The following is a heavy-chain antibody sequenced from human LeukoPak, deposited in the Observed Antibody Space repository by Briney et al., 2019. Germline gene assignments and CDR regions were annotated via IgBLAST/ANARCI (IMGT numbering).Heavy chain of an antibody. CDR1: GFTFSDYY. CDR2: ISSSGSTI. Sequence: GGSLRLSCAASGFTFSDYYMSWIRQAPGKGLEWVSYISSSGSTIYYADFVKGRFTLSRDNAKNSLYLQMNSLRAEDTAVYYCARDSGADIVVVPAEADAFDIWGQGTMVTVSS. CDR3: ARDSGADIVVVPAEADAFDI. V-gene: IGHV3-11*01. D-gene: IGHD2-2*01. J-gene: IGHJ3*02.